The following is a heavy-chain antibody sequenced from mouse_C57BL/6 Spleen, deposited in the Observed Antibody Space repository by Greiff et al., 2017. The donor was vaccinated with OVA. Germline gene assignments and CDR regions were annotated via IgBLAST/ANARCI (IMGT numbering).Heavy chain of an antibody. CDR1: GFTFTDYY. Sequence: EVKLVESGGGLVQPGGSLSLSCAASGFTFTDYYMSWVRQPPGKALEWLGFIRNKANGYTTEYSASVKGRFTISRDNSQSILYLQMNALRAEDSATYYCARYRTGFDYWGRGTTLTVSS. CDR3: ARYRTGFDY. CDR2: IRNKANGYTT. J-gene: IGHJ2*01. V-gene: IGHV7-3*01. D-gene: IGHD4-1*01.